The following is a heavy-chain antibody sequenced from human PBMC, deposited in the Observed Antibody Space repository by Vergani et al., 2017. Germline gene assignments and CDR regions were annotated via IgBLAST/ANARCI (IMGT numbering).Heavy chain of an antibody. J-gene: IGHJ4*02. Sequence: QVQLVQSGAEVKKPGASVKVSCKASGYTFTGYYMHWVRQAPGQGLEWMGWINPNSGGTNYAQKFQGRVTMTRDTSISTAYMELSRLRSDDTAVYYCATPPYDFWSGYKEYYFDYWGQGTLVTVSS. CDR2: INPNSGGT. D-gene: IGHD3-3*01. CDR3: ATPPYDFWSGYKEYYFDY. V-gene: IGHV1-2*02. CDR1: GYTFTGYY.